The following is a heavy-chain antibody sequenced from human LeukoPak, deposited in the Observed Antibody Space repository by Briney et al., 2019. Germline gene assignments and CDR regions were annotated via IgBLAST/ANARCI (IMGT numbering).Heavy chain of an antibody. V-gene: IGHV3-74*01. Sequence: GGSLRLSCAASGFTFSSFWIHWVRQAPGKGLVWVSRINSDGSSTTYADSVKGRFTISRDNAKNTVYLQMNSLRAEDTAVYYCVKISGYWGQGTLVTVSS. CDR1: GFTFSSFW. CDR2: INSDGSST. CDR3: VKISGY. J-gene: IGHJ4*02.